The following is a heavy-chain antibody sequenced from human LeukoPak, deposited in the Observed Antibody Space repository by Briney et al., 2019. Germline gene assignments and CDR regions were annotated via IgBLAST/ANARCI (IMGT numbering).Heavy chain of an antibody. D-gene: IGHD1-26*01. J-gene: IGHJ5*02. CDR1: GFTFSSYA. V-gene: IGHV3-30*04. CDR3: TRVHGANSGIQGYNWFDP. CDR2: ISYDGSNK. Sequence: GGSLRLSCAASGFTFSSYAMHWVRQAPGKGLEWVAVISYDGSNKCYADSVKGRFTISRDNSKNTLYLQMNSLRAEDTAVYYCTRVHGANSGIQGYNWFDPWGQGTLVTVSS.